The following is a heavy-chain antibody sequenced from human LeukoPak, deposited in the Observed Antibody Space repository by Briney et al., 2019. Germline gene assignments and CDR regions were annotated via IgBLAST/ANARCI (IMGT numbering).Heavy chain of an antibody. CDR3: ARDRGEYSYGSIRWWYFDL. CDR1: GFTVSSNY. D-gene: IGHD5-18*01. J-gene: IGHJ2*01. CDR2: IYSGGST. V-gene: IGHV3-53*01. Sequence: GGSLRLSCAASGFTVSSNYMSWVRQAPGKGLEWVSVIYSGGSTYYADSVKGRFTISRDNSKNTLYLQMNSLRAEDTAVYYCARDRGEYSYGSIRWWYFDLWGRGTLVTVSS.